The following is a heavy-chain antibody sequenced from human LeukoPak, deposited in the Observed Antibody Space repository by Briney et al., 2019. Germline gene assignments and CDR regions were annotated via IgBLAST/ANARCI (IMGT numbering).Heavy chain of an antibody. D-gene: IGHD6-6*01. CDR1: GFSFSTSA. CDR2: ISGDGTRT. CDR3: AKPQTPAGRWGGGS. J-gene: IGHJ5*02. Sequence: GGSLRLSCAVSGFSFSTSAMNWARQAPGKGLEWVSVISGDGTRTYYPDSVKGRFTISRDNSKRTVYLQMKSLRADDTAVYYCAKPQTPAGRWGGGSWGQGTLVTVSS. V-gene: IGHV3-23*01.